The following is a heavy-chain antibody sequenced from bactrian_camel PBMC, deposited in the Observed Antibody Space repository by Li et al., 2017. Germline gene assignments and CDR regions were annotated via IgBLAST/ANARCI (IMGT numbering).Heavy chain of an antibody. V-gene: IGHV3S63*01. CDR1: AYVYKNNC. D-gene: IGHD6*01. CDR2: IYTTSART. Sequence: VQLVESGGGSVQAGGSLRLSCAASAYVYKNNCLGWFRQTPGKEREGVAGIYTTSARTDYVDSVKGRFTISRDRSKNTVYLQMNSLKPEDTAVYYCAAGKERESCMSWYFSGKPPGMAEFGYWGQGTQVTV. CDR3: AAGKERESCMSWYFSGKPPGMAEFGY. J-gene: IGHJ4*01.